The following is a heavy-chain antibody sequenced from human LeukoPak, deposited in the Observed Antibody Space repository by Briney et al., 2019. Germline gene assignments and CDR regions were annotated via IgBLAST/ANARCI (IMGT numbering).Heavy chain of an antibody. CDR2: VRWNGGGA. CDR1: GFTFDDYA. J-gene: IGHJ5*01. CDR3: AKDKTSGIAGPFDS. D-gene: IGHD6-13*01. V-gene: IGHV3-9*01. Sequence: GGSLRLSCAASGFTFDDYAIHWVRQAPGKGLEWVSGVRWNGGGAVYAASVEGRFTISRDNAKNSLYLQMNSLRVEDTALYYCAKDKTSGIAGPFDSWGQGILVTVSS.